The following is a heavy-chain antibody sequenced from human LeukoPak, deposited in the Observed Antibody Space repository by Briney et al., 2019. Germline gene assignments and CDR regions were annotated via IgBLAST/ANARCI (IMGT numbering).Heavy chain of an antibody. CDR3: ARGVYHYYYGMDV. D-gene: IGHD2-8*01. Sequence: KPGGYLRLSCAASGFTFSSYSMNWVRQAPGKGLEWVSSISSSSSYIYYADSVKGRFTISRDNAKNSLYLQMNSLRAEDTAVYYCARGVYHYYYGMDVWGKGTTVTVSS. CDR1: GFTFSSYS. J-gene: IGHJ6*04. CDR2: ISSSSSYI. V-gene: IGHV3-21*01.